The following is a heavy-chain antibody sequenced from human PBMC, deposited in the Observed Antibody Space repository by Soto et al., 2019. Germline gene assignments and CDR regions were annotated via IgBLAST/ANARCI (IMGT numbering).Heavy chain of an antibody. CDR1: GGTFSSYA. CDR2: IIPIFGTA. Sequence: SVKVSCKASGGTFSSYAISWVRQAPGQGLEWMGGIIPIFGTANYAQKFQGRVTITADKSTSTAYMELSSLKTEDTAVYYCVRATFFSDSSGYTRCFDYWGHGTLVTVSS. D-gene: IGHD3-22*01. CDR3: VRATFFSDSSGYTRCFDY. V-gene: IGHV1-69*06. J-gene: IGHJ4*01.